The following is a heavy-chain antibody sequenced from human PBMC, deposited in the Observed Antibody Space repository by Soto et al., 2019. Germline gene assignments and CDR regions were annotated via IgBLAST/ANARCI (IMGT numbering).Heavy chain of an antibody. D-gene: IGHD6-13*01. J-gene: IGHJ5*02. CDR2: IYYSGST. CDR3: ARRYSSSWYWFDP. V-gene: IGHV4-39*01. CDR1: GGSISSSSYY. Sequence: SETLSLTCTVSGGSISSSSYYWGWIRQPPGKGLEWIGSIYYSGSTYYNPSLKSRVTISVDTSKNQFSLKLSSVTAADTAVYYCARRYSSSWYWFDPWGQGTLVTVS.